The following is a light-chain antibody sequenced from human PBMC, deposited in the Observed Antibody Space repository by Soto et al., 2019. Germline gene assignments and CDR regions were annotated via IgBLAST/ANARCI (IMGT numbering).Light chain of an antibody. J-gene: IGKJ2*01. Sequence: EIVLTQSPATLSLSPGERATLSCRASQSVSSYLAWYQQKPGQAPRLLIYDASNRATGIPARFSGSGSGTDFTLTISSLAPKDFAVYYCQQRSNWPPAVTFGQGTKLEIK. CDR3: QQRSNWPPAVT. V-gene: IGKV3-11*01. CDR1: QSVSSY. CDR2: DAS.